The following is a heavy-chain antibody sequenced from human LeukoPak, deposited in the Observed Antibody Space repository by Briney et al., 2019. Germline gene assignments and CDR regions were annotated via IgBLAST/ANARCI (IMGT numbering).Heavy chain of an antibody. J-gene: IGHJ4*02. CDR3: AARSVASNPEAY. Sequence: GGSLRLSCAASGFTFSDYYMSWNRQAPGKGLEWVSYISASGDTIYYADSVKGRFTISRDNARNSLYLQVSSLRAEDTAVYYCAARSVASNPEAYWGQGILVTVSS. CDR2: ISASGDTI. CDR1: GFTFSDYY. D-gene: IGHD5-24*01. V-gene: IGHV3-11*01.